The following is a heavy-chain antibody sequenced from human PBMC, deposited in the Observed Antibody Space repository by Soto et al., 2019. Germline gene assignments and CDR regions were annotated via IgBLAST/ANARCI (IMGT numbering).Heavy chain of an antibody. V-gene: IGHV3-48*02. D-gene: IGHD6-19*01. Sequence: QPVGSLRLSCVASGFSLANYPMNWVRQTPGKGLEWISYSSPRGDTIYYADSVEGRFTISRDNARNSLSLHMSSLRDEDSALYYCAKGPHTNVGWPYYFESWGQGVPVTVSS. CDR3: AKGPHTNVGWPYYFES. J-gene: IGHJ4*02. CDR2: SSPRGDTI. CDR1: GFSLANYP.